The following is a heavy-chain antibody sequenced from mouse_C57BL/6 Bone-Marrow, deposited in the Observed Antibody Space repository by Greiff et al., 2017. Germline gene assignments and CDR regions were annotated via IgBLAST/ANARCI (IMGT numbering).Heavy chain of an antibody. CDR3: ERQDYYGSSFDY. D-gene: IGHD1-1*01. J-gene: IGHJ2*01. CDR1: GYTFTSYW. Sequence: VKLQQPGAELVMPGASVKLSCKASGYTFTSYWMHWVKQRPGQGLEWIGEIDPSDSYTNYNQKFKGKSTLTVDKSSSTAYMQLSSLTSEDSAVYYCERQDYYGSSFDYWGQGTTLTVSS. CDR2: IDPSDSYT. V-gene: IGHV1-69*01.